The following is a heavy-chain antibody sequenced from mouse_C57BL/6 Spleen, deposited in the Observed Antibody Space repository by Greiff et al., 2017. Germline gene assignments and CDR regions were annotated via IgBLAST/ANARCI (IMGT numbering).Heavy chain of an antibody. CDR1: GYTFTSYW. CDR2: IYPGSGST. V-gene: IGHV1-55*01. J-gene: IGHJ2*01. Sequence: QVHVKQPGAELVKPGASVKMSCKASGYTFTSYWITWVKQRPGQGLEWIGDIYPGSGSTNYNEKFKDKATLTADKSSSTAYMQLSSLTYEDSAVYYCARGIYYYGSSDDYWGQGTTLTVSS. D-gene: IGHD1-1*01. CDR3: ARGIYYYGSSDDY.